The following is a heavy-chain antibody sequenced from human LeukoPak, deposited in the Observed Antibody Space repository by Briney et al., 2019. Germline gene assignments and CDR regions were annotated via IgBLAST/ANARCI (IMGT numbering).Heavy chain of an antibody. Sequence: PSETLSLTCTVSGDSISSYYWSWIRQPPGKGLEWIGYIYYSGSTNYNPSLKSRVTISVDTSKNQFSLKLSSVTAADTAVYYCARQWELRGWFDPWGQGTLVTVSS. CDR1: GDSISSYY. V-gene: IGHV4-59*08. D-gene: IGHD1-26*01. J-gene: IGHJ5*02. CDR2: IYYSGST. CDR3: ARQWELRGWFDP.